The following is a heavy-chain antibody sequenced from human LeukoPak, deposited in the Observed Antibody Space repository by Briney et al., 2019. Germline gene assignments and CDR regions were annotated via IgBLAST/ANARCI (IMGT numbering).Heavy chain of an antibody. D-gene: IGHD3-3*01. CDR3: ATTFGFTAFGGFDS. CDR2: IYYGGST. V-gene: IGHV4-31*03. Sequence: PSHTLSLICSVSGGSLRSVPYFWSWVRQPPGKGLEWIGYIYYGGSTYYSLSLRRRASISIDTSKNKFSLNLNSVTAADTAVYYCATTFGFTAFGGFDSWGQGTLVTVSS. CDR1: GGSLRSVPYF. J-gene: IGHJ4*02.